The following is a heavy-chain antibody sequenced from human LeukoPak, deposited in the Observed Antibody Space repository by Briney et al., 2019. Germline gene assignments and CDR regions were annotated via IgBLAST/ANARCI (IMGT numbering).Heavy chain of an antibody. CDR3: ARLVVAGSYFDY. D-gene: IGHD6-19*01. CDR1: GYTFTGYY. CDR2: INPNSGGT. J-gene: IGHJ4*02. V-gene: IGHV1-2*02. Sequence: ASVKVSCKASGYTFTGYYIHWVRQAPGQGLGWMGWINPNSGGTNYAQKFQGRVTMTRDTSISAAYMELSRLRSDDTAVYYCARLVVAGSYFDYWGQGTLVTVSS.